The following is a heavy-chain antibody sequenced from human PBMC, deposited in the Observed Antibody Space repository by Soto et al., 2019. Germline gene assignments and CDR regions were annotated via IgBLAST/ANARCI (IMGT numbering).Heavy chain of an antibody. CDR3: GGGFDFKKGIAV. J-gene: IGHJ4*01. CDR2: ISGTSNSI. V-gene: IGHV3-48*02. CDR1: GFSLSIYS. Sequence: GGSLRLSCAASGFSLSIYSMNWVRQAPRKGLEWVSYISGTSNSIYYADSVKGRFTISRDNTRNSVFLQMSSLRDEDTAVDYWGGGFDFKKGIAVGGQG. D-gene: IGHD6-13*01.